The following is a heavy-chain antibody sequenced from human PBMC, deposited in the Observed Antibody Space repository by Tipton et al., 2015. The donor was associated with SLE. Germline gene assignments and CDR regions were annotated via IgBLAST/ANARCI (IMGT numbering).Heavy chain of an antibody. J-gene: IGHJ3*02. D-gene: IGHD4-17*01. CDR1: GASISSGYY. Sequence: LRLSCTVSGASISSGYYWGWIRQPPGKGLEWIGSIYHSGSTYYNPSLKSRVTISVDTSKNQFSLKLSSVTAADTAVYYCARDSTVPGAFDIWGQGTMVTVSS. V-gene: IGHV4-38-2*02. CDR3: ARDSTVPGAFDI. CDR2: IYHSGST.